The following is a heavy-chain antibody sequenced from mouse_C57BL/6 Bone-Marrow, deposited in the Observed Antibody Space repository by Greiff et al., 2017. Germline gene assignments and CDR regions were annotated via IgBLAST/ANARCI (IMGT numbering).Heavy chain of an antibody. CDR2: ISGGGGNT. V-gene: IGHV5-9*01. CDR3: ARRPYSYYAMDY. J-gene: IGHJ4*01. Sequence: EVKLAESGGGLVKPGGSLKLSCAASGFTFSSYTMSWVRQTPEKRLEWVATISGGGGNTYYPDSVKGRFTISRDNAKNTLYLQMSSLRSEDTALYYCARRPYSYYAMDYWGQGTSVTVSS. CDR1: GFTFSSYT. D-gene: IGHD1-1*01.